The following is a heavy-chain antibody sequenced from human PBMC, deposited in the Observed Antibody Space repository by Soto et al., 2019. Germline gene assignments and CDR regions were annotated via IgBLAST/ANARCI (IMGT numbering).Heavy chain of an antibody. J-gene: IGHJ4*02. CDR1: GGSISSYY. Sequence: SETLSLTCTVSGGSISSYYWSWIRQPPGKGLEWIGYIYYSGSTNYNPSLKSRVTISVDTSKNQFSLKLSSVTAADTAVYYCARHESNSSGYYEYWGQGTLVPVSS. CDR2: IYYSGST. D-gene: IGHD6-19*01. CDR3: ARHESNSSGYYEY. V-gene: IGHV4-59*08.